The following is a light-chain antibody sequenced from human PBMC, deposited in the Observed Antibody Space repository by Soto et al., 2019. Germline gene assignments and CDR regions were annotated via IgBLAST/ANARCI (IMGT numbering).Light chain of an antibody. J-gene: IGKJ2*01. CDR1: QSVTSNY. Sequence: EIVLTQSPGTLSLSPGERATLSCGASQSVTSNYLAWYQQKPGQAPRLLIFGASIRVTGIPDRFIGSGSGTDFTLTISSLQSEDFAVYYCQQYIDWPPYTFGQGTKVDIK. CDR2: GAS. CDR3: QQYIDWPPYT. V-gene: IGKV3-20*01.